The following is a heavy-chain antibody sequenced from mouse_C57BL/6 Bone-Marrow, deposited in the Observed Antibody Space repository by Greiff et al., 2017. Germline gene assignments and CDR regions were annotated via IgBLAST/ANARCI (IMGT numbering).Heavy chain of an antibody. V-gene: IGHV5-9-1*02. D-gene: IGHD2-2*01. Sequence: EVMLVESGEGLVKPGGSLKLSCAASGFTFSSSAMSWVRQTPEKRLEWVAYISSGGDYIYYADTVKGRFTISRDNARNTLYLQMSSLKSEDTAMYYCTREEVTTRGYAMDYWGQGTSVTVSS. CDR2: ISSGGDYI. J-gene: IGHJ4*01. CDR1: GFTFSSSA. CDR3: TREEVTTRGYAMDY.